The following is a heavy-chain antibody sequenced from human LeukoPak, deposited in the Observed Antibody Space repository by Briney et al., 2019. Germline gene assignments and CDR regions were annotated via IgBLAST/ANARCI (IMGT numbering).Heavy chain of an antibody. CDR2: VYYTGDT. J-gene: IGHJ4*02. CDR1: GASIGSYY. D-gene: IGHD6-19*01. CDR3: ARGGWYSDY. V-gene: IGHV4-59*01. Sequence: SETLSLTCIVSGASIGSYYWSWIRQSPGKGLEWIGHVYYTGDTFYNPSLKSRVTLSLDTSKSQLSLKLNSVTAADTAVYYCARGGWYSDYWGQGTLVTVSS.